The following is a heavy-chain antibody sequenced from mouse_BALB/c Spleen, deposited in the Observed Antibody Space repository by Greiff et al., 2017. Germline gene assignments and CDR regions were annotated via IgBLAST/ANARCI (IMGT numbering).Heavy chain of an antibody. Sequence: EVQLQQSGPELVKPGASVKMSCKASGYTFTSYVMHWVKQKPGQGLEWIGYINPYNDGTKYNEKFKGKATLTSDKSSSTAYMELSSLTSEDSAVYYCARIWVYYYGSSYAMDYWGQGTSVTVSS. CDR3: ARIWVYYYGSSYAMDY. V-gene: IGHV1-14*01. J-gene: IGHJ4*01. CDR1: GYTFTSYV. D-gene: IGHD1-1*01. CDR2: INPYNDGT.